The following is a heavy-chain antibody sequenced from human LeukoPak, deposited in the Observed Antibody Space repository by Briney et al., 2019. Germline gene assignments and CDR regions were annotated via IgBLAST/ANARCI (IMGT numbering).Heavy chain of an antibody. CDR1: GFTFSDYY. J-gene: IGHJ5*02. CDR3: AKEVQTTATYNWFDP. Sequence: PGGSLRLSCTASGFTFSDYYMSWIRQAPGKGLEWLSYISSSGSTIYYADSVKGRFTISRDNSKNTLYLQMNSLRAEDTAVYYCAKEVQTTATYNWFDPWGQGTLVTVSS. V-gene: IGHV3-11*04. D-gene: IGHD4-17*01. CDR2: ISSSGSTI.